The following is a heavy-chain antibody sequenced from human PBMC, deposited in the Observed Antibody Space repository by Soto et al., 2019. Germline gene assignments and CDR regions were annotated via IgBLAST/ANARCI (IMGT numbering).Heavy chain of an antibody. D-gene: IGHD5-12*01. Sequence: SVKVSCKASGGTFTDSAVQWVRQARGQGLEWMGRIIPGFGNTNYAQKFQDRVTITADESTTTAYMELSSLRSDDTAVYYCAKDGGKDGYFGNWFDPWGQGTLVTVSS. CDR3: AKDGGKDGYFGNWFDP. CDR2: IIPGFGNT. CDR1: GGTFTDSA. V-gene: IGHV1-69*13. J-gene: IGHJ5*02.